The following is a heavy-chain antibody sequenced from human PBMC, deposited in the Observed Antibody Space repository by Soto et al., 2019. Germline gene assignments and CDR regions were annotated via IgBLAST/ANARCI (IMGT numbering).Heavy chain of an antibody. CDR2: IHYSGTT. D-gene: IGHD2-8*01. CDR1: GTSISSYY. J-gene: IGHJ4*02. CDR3: ARYNSYAIDY. V-gene: IGHV4-59*01. Sequence: SETLSLTCTVSGTSISSYYWSWIRQPPGKGLEWIANIHYSGTTNYNPSLASRVTLAVDTSKNQFSLKMTTVTAADRAMYFCARYNSYAIDYWGRGTLVTVSS.